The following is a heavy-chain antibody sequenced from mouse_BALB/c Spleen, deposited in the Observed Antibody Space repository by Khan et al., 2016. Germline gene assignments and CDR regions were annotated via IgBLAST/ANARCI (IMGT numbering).Heavy chain of an antibody. CDR3: ARVHDGNYDYFDY. Sequence: QVQLKESGPGLVAPSQSLSITCTVSGFSLTTYGVHWVRQPPGKGLKWLGVIWPGGSTNYNSALMSRLSISKDNSKSQVFLKMNSLQTDDTAVYYCARVHDGNYDYFDYWGQGTTLTVSS. D-gene: IGHD2-3*01. J-gene: IGHJ2*01. CDR2: IWPGGST. V-gene: IGHV2-9*02. CDR1: GFSLTTYG.